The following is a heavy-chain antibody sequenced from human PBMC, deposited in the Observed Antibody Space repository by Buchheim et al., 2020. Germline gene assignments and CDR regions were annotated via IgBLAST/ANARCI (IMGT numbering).Heavy chain of an antibody. J-gene: IGHJ4*02. CDR2: IHHSGVS. Sequence: QVQLQESGPGLVKPSETLSLICSVSGASISDYYWNWIRQSPGRGLEWICYIHHSGVSNYNSSLESRVTSSVYMSKSDVSLRLKSVTAADTAVYFCAAGTAPRPGYWGQG. V-gene: IGHV4-59*01. CDR1: GASISDYY. D-gene: IGHD2-21*02. CDR3: AAGTAPRPGY.